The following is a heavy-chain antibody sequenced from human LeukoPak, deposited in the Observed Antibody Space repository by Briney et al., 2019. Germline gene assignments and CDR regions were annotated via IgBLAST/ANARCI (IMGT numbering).Heavy chain of an antibody. D-gene: IGHD6-19*01. J-gene: IGHJ3*02. CDR1: NGSNSSYY. CDR2: IYNSGST. Sequence: SETLSLTCTVSNGSNSSYYWSWIRQPPGKGLEWIGYIYNSGSTNYNPSLKSRVTISVDTSKNQFSLRLSSVTAADTAVYYCARDPYSSGLDAFDIWGQGTMVTVSS. V-gene: IGHV4-59*01. CDR3: ARDPYSSGLDAFDI.